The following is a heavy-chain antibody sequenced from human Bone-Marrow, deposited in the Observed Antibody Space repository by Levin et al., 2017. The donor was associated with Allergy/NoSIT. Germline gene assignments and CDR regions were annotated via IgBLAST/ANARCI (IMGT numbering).Heavy chain of an antibody. CDR1: GYSCTGFY. D-gene: IGHD3-22*01. Sequence: GESLKISCKASGYSCTGFYLHWIRQAPRHGLEWMGWISPNSGGTNYAQKFQGRVTMSSDTSIRTAYMELSRLRSDDTAGYYCSRRPHYYDIRGYYGSHAFDIWGQGTMVTVSS. V-gene: IGHV1-2*02. CDR3: SRRPHYYDIRGYYGSHAFDI. CDR2: ISPNSGGT. J-gene: IGHJ3*02.